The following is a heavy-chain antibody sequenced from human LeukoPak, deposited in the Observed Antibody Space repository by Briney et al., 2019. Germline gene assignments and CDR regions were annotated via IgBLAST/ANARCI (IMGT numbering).Heavy chain of an antibody. CDR3: ARVARFGENTFYNWFDP. CDR1: GGSFSGYY. J-gene: IGHJ5*02. Sequence: PSETLSLTCAVYGGSFSGYYWSWIRQPPGKGLEWIGEINHSGSTNYNPSLKSRVTISVDTSKNQFSLKLSSVTAADTAVYYCARVARFGENTFYNWFDPWGQGTLVTVSS. V-gene: IGHV4-34*01. CDR2: INHSGST. D-gene: IGHD3-10*01.